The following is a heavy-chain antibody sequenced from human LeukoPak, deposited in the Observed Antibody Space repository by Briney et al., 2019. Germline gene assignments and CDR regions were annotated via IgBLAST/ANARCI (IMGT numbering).Heavy chain of an antibody. CDR3: AGRGSSSGTFDV. CDR2: IYTSGGT. Sequence: SETLSLTCTVSGDSLSSSYWTWIRQPAGKRLEWIGRIYTSGGTNYNPSLKSRVTMSVDKSKNQISLNLASLTAADTALYYCAGRGSSSGTFDVWGPGTFVTVSS. V-gene: IGHV4-4*07. CDR1: GDSLSSSY. J-gene: IGHJ3*01. D-gene: IGHD2-2*01.